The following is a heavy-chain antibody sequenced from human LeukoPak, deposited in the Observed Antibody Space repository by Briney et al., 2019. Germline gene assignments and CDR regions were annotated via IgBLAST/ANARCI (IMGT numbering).Heavy chain of an antibody. D-gene: IGHD3-10*01. Sequence: SKTLSLTCAVYGGSFSGYYWSWIRQPPGKGLEWIGEINHSGSTNYNPSLKSRVTISVDTSKNQFSLKLSSVTAADTAVYYCARDRLLWFGGPYYFDYWGQGTLVTVSS. V-gene: IGHV4-34*01. J-gene: IGHJ4*02. CDR2: INHSGST. CDR1: GGSFSGYY. CDR3: ARDRLLWFGGPYYFDY.